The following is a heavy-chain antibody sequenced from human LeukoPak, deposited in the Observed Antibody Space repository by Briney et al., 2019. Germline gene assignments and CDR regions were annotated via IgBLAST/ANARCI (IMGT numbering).Heavy chain of an antibody. CDR2: IFYSGST. D-gene: IGHD3-10*01. Sequence: PSETLSLTCTVSGGSISSGDYYWNWIRQPPGKGLEWIGYIFYSGSTYYNPSLKSRVTISVDTSKDQFSLKLSSVTAADTAVYYCARGSGSSSRNWFDPWGQGTLVTVSS. V-gene: IGHV4-30-4*08. CDR1: GGSISSGDYY. CDR3: ARGSGSSSRNWFDP. J-gene: IGHJ5*02.